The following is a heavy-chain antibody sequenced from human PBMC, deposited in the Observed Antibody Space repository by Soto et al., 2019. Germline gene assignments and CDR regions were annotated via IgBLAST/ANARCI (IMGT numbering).Heavy chain of an antibody. D-gene: IGHD1-26*01. Sequence: SVNVSVKVSGYTLTEVSMHWVRQAPGKVLDWIGGFDPEDGETIYAQNFQGRVTMTEDTSTDTAYMELSSLRSEDTAVYYFATRTPRIDRVSYYGMKVWGQGTTVIVSS. CDR3: ATRTPRIDRVSYYGMKV. CDR2: FDPEDGET. CDR1: GYTLTEVS. V-gene: IGHV1-24*01. J-gene: IGHJ6*02.